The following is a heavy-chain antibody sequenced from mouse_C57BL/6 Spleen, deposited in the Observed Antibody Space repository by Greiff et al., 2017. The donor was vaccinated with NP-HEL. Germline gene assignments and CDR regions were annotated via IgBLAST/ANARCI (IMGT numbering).Heavy chain of an antibody. CDR1: GFSLTSYA. CDR3: ARNFHYYGSSPYWYFDV. Sequence: QVQLKESGPGLVAPSQSLSITCTVSGFSLTSYAISWVRQPPGKGLEWLGVIWTGGGTNYNSALKSRLSISKDNSKSQVFLKMNSLQTDDTARYYCARNFHYYGSSPYWYFDVWGTGTTVTVSS. J-gene: IGHJ1*03. D-gene: IGHD1-1*01. V-gene: IGHV2-9-1*01. CDR2: IWTGGGT.